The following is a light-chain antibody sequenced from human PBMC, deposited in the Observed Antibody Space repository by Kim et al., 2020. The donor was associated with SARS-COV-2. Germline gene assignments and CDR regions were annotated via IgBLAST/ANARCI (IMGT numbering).Light chain of an antibody. Sequence: ASLGDRVTITCQASQDISIHLNWYQQKPGKAPNLLIYDASNLETGVPSRFSGSGSGTEFTFTVNSLQPEDVATYYCQQYDTLPLTFGGGTKVDIK. V-gene: IGKV1-33*01. CDR1: QDISIH. CDR2: DAS. CDR3: QQYDTLPLT. J-gene: IGKJ4*01.